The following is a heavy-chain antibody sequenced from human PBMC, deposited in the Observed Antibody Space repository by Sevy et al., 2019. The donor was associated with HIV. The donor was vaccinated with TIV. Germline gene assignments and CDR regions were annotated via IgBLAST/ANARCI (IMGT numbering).Heavy chain of an antibody. CDR1: GFTFSDYY. CDR2: ISSGSIYT. J-gene: IGHJ4*02. Sequence: GGSLRLSCAASGFTFSDYYMSWIRHAPGKGLEWVSYISSGSIYTNYADSVKGRFTISRDNAKNSLYLQMNSLRADDTAVYYCAREMGGYCSGGNCYPDYWGQGTLVTVSS. D-gene: IGHD2-15*01. CDR3: AREMGGYCSGGNCYPDY. V-gene: IGHV3-11*06.